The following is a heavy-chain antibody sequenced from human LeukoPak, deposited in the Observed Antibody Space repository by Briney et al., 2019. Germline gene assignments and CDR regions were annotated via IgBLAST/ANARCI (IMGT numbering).Heavy chain of an antibody. D-gene: IGHD6-13*01. CDR1: GFTFGSYA. CDR3: TKGSSSWYVGSWFDP. Sequence: GGSLRLSSAASGFTFGSYAMTWVRQAPGKGLEWVSGISGSGGGTDSADSVKGRFTISRDNSKNTLYLQMNSLRAEDTAVYYCTKGSSSWYVGSWFDPWGQGTLVTVSS. CDR2: ISGSGGGT. J-gene: IGHJ5*02. V-gene: IGHV3-23*01.